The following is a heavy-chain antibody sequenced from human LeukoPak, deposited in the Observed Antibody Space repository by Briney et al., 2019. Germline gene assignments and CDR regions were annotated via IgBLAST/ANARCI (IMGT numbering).Heavy chain of an antibody. J-gene: IGHJ4*02. V-gene: IGHV3-21*01. D-gene: IGHD6-13*01. CDR1: GFTFSSYS. CDR3: AREEGIAAAFDY. Sequence: GGSLRLSCAASGFTFSSYSMNWVRQAPGKGLEWVSSISSSSSYIYYADSVKGRFTISRDNAKNSLYLQMNSLRAEDTAVYYCAREEGIAAAFDYWGQGTLVTVSS. CDR2: ISSSSSYI.